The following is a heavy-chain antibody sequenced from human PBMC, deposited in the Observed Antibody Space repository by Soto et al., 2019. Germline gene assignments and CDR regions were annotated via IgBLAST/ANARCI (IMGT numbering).Heavy chain of an antibody. Sequence: ASVKVSCKASGYTFTSYYMHWVRQAPGQGLEWMGIINPCGGSTSYAQKLQGRVTMTTDTSTSTAYMELRSLRSDDTAVYYCARVVVVAANPYYYYGMDVWGQGTTVTVSS. J-gene: IGHJ6*02. CDR3: ARVVVVAANPYYYYGMDV. CDR1: GYTFTSYY. D-gene: IGHD2-15*01. CDR2: INPCGGST. V-gene: IGHV1-46*01.